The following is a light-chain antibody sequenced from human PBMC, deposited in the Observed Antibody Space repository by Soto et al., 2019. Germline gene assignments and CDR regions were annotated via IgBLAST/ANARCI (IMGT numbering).Light chain of an antibody. CDR2: AAS. J-gene: IGKJ4*01. V-gene: IGKV1-9*01. Sequence: IQLTQSPSSLSASVGDRVTITCRASQDISSYLAWYQQKPGKAPKVLIYAASSLLSGVPSRFSGSGSGTDFTLTISSLQPEYFATYYCQQLDSFLVTVGGGTRVEIK. CDR3: QQLDSFLVT. CDR1: QDISSY.